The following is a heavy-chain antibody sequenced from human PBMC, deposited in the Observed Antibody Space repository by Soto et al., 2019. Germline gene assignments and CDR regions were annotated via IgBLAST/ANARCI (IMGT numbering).Heavy chain of an antibody. CDR3: ARLIYDSRLNYFYFDF. V-gene: IGHV4-4*02. Sequence: QVQLQESGPGLVKPSGTLSLTCVVSGGSISGRNWWSWVRQAPGKGLEWIGEVFHSGDTTYTPSLRSRVTISVAKSKNQFSLKLNSVTAADTAVYYCARLIYDSRLNYFYFDFWGQGALVTVSS. J-gene: IGHJ4*02. CDR1: GGSISGRNW. CDR2: VFHSGDT. D-gene: IGHD3-22*01.